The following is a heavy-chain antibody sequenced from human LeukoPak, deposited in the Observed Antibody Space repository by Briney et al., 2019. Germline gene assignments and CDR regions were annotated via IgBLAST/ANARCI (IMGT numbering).Heavy chain of an antibody. J-gene: IGHJ4*02. CDR3: ATQDLAGTSPFDY. CDR1: GYSVTSYY. CDR2: INPSGDST. D-gene: IGHD6-19*01. V-gene: IGHV1-46*01. Sequence: ASVKVSCKTSGYSVTSYYIHWVRQAPGQGLEWMGIINPSGDSTTYPQKFQGRVTMTRDTSTSTVYMELSSLRFDDTAVYYCATQDLAGTSPFDYWGQGTLVTVSS.